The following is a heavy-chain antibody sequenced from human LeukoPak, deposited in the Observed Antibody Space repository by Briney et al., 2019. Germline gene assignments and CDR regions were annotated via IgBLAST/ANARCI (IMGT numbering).Heavy chain of an antibody. CDR1: GFTFSSYA. Sequence: GRSLRLSCAASGFTFSSYAMHWVRQAPGKGLEWVAVISYDGSNKYYADSVKGRFTISSDNSKNTLYLQMNSLRAEDTAVYYCARDGAIGSSSWYATFWYWGQGTRITVSS. CDR3: ARDGAIGSSSWYATFWY. V-gene: IGHV3-30*04. CDR2: ISYDGSNK. J-gene: IGHJ4*02. D-gene: IGHD6-13*01.